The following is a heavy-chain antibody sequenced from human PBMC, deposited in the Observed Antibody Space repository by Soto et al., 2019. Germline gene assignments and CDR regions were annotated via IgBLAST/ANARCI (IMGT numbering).Heavy chain of an antibody. D-gene: IGHD3-10*01. Sequence: EVQLVESGGGLVQSGRSLRLSCTASGFTFGDYAMSWFRQAPGKGLEWVGFIRSKAYGGTTEYAASVKGRFTISRDDSKSIAYLQMNSLKTEDTAVYYCTRVSYYGSGSLSYWGQGTLVTVSS. CDR1: GFTFGDYA. CDR2: IRSKAYGGTT. V-gene: IGHV3-49*03. CDR3: TRVSYYGSGSLSY. J-gene: IGHJ4*02.